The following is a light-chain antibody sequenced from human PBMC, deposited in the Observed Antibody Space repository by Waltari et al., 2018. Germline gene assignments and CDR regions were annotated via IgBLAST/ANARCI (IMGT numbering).Light chain of an antibody. CDR2: GAS. J-gene: IGKJ1*01. CDR3: QQYGSSPPVT. Sequence: EIVLTQSPGTLSLSPGERATLSCRASQSVSSNYLAWYQQKPGQAPRLLIYGASSRATGVPDSFSGSGSGTDFTLTISRLAPEDFAVYYCQQYGSSPPVTFGQGTKVEIK. CDR1: QSVSSNY. V-gene: IGKV3-20*01.